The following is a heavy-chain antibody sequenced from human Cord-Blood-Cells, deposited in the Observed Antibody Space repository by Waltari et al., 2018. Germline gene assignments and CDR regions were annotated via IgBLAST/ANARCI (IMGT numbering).Heavy chain of an antibody. CDR2: ISYDGSNK. D-gene: IGHD6-13*01. CDR1: GFTFSSYG. V-gene: IGHV3-30*18. Sequence: GVVQPGRSLRLSCAASGFTFSSYGMHWVRQAPGKGLEWVAVISYDGSNKYYADSVKGRFTISRDNSKNTLYLQMNSLRAEDTAVYYCAKPVDSSSWYWFDPWGQGTLVTVSS. CDR3: AKPVDSSSWYWFDP. J-gene: IGHJ5*02.